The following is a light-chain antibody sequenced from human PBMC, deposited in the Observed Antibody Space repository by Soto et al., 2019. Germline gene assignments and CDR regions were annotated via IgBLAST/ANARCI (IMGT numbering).Light chain of an antibody. CDR2: GDN. CDR3: CSYAGSYSYV. J-gene: IGLJ1*01. CDR1: SSNIGSYYD. V-gene: IGLV1-40*01. Sequence: QSVLTQPPSVSGAPGQRVTIPCTGSSSNIGSYYDVHWYQQLPGTVPKLLIYGDNNRPSGVPDRFSGSKSGTSASLAITGLQAEDEADYFCCSYAGSYSYVFGTGTKLTVL.